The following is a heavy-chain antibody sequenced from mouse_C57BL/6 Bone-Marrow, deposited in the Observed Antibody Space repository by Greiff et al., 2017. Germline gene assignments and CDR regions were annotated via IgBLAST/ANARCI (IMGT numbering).Heavy chain of an antibody. CDR1: GYTFTSYW. Sequence: QVQLQQPGAELVQPGASVKMSCKASGYTFTSYWITWVKQRPGQGLEWIGDIYPGSGSTNYNEKFKSKATLSGDTSSSTAYMQLSSLTSEDSAVYYCARPYYSNYWYFDVWGTGTTVTVSS. J-gene: IGHJ1*03. CDR2: IYPGSGST. CDR3: ARPYYSNYWYFDV. V-gene: IGHV1-55*01. D-gene: IGHD2-5*01.